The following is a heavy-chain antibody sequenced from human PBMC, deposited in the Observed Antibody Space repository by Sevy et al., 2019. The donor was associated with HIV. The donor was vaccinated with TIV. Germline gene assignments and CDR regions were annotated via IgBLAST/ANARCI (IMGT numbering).Heavy chain of an antibody. CDR2: FYINGNT. Sequence: GGSLRLSCAASGFTVSSNYMSWVRQAPGKGLEWVSIFYINGNTYYSDSVKGRFIISRDTSQNTVFLHMNSLRAEDSTVYYCVSEAFCSSATCYRPYWAQGSLVSVCS. V-gene: IGHV3-66*01. CDR3: VSEAFCSSATCYRPY. J-gene: IGHJ4*02. D-gene: IGHD6-13*01. CDR1: GFTVSSNY.